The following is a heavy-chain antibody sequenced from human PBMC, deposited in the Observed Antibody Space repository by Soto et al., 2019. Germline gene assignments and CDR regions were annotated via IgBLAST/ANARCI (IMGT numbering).Heavy chain of an antibody. CDR2: IIPIFGTA. CDR1: GGTFSSYA. CDR3: ARGRYCSGGSCYPANFDY. V-gene: IGHV1-69*01. D-gene: IGHD2-15*01. Sequence: QVQLVQSGAEVKKPGSSVKVSCKASGGTFSSYAISWVRQAPGQGLEWMGGIIPIFGTANYAQKFQGRVTITADESTSTAYMELSSLRSEDTAVYYCARGRYCSGGSCYPANFDYWCQGTLVTVSS. J-gene: IGHJ4*02.